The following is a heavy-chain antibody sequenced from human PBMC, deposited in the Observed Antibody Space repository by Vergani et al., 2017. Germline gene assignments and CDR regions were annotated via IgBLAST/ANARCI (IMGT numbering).Heavy chain of an antibody. CDR3: ARVGIVVVPAANDYYYGMDV. V-gene: IGHV3-48*01. Sequence: EVQLVESGGGLVQPGGSLRLSCAASGFTFSSYSMNWVRQAPGKGLEWVSYISSSSSTIYYADSVKGRFTISRDNAKNSLYLQMNSLRAEDTAVYYCARVGIVVVPAANDYYYGMDVWGQGTTVTVSS. D-gene: IGHD2-2*01. CDR1: GFTFSSYS. CDR2: ISSSSSTI. J-gene: IGHJ6*02.